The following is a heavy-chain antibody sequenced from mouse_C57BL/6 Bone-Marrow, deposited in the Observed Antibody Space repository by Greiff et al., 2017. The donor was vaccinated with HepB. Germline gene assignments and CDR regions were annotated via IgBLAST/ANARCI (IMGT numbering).Heavy chain of an antibody. D-gene: IGHD2-2*01. CDR3: ARAGVTTDY. CDR2: ISYDGSN. J-gene: IGHJ2*01. Sequence: EVKVEESGPGLVKPSQSLSLTCSVTGYSITSGYYWNWIRQFPGNKLEWMGYISYDGSNNYNPSLKNRISITRDTSKNQFFLKLNSVTTEDTATYYCARAGVTTDYWGQGTTLTVSS. CDR1: GYSITSGYY. V-gene: IGHV3-6*01.